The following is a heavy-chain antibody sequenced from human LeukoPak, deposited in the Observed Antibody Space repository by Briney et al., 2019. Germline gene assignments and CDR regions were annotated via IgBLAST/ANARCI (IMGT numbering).Heavy chain of an antibody. CDR1: GYTFTGYY. CDR2: INPNSGGT. CDR3: ARVLNSPYTGYSSSPYYFDY. J-gene: IGHJ4*02. D-gene: IGHD6-13*01. Sequence: GASVKVSCKASGYTFTGYYMHWVRQAPGQGLEWMGWINPNSGGTNYAQKFQGWVTMTRDTSISTAYMELSSLRSEDTAVYYCARVLNSPYTGYSSSPYYFDYWGQGTLVTVSS. V-gene: IGHV1-2*04.